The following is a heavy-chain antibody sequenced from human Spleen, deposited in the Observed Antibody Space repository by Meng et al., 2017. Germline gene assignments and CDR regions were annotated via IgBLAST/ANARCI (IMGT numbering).Heavy chain of an antibody. Sequence: GSLRLSCAVYGGSFSGYYWSWIRQPPGKGLEWIGEINHSGSTNYNPSLKSRVIISVDTSKNQFSLKLSSVTAADTAVYYCARDRSYCSGGSCYYFDYWGQGTLVTVSS. CDR3: ARDRSYCSGGSCYYFDY. J-gene: IGHJ4*02. CDR2: INHSGST. D-gene: IGHD2-15*01. V-gene: IGHV4-34*01. CDR1: GGSFSGYY.